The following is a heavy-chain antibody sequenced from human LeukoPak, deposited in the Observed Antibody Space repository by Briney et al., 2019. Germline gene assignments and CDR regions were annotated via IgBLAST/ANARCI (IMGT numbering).Heavy chain of an antibody. Sequence: PSETLSLTCRVSGGSISGYYWTWLRQPAGKGLEWIGRVYTSGSTHYNPSLKTRLTMSVDTSKNQFSLKLSSVTAADTAVYYCARLITGTTTAFDIWGQGTMVTVSS. V-gene: IGHV4-4*07. CDR1: GGSISGYY. CDR3: ARLITGTTTAFDI. D-gene: IGHD1-7*01. J-gene: IGHJ3*02. CDR2: VYTSGST.